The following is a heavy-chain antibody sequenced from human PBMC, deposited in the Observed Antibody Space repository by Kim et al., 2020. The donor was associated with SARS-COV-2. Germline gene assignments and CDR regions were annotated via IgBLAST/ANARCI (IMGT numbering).Heavy chain of an antibody. V-gene: IGHV4-34*01. D-gene: IGHD5-18*01. Sequence: SETLSLTCAVYGGSFSGYYWSWIRQPPGKGLEWIGEINHSGSTNYNPSLKSRVTISVDTSKNQFSLKLSSVTAADTAVYYCATTETYSYGLLGYWGQGTLVTVSS. CDR2: INHSGST. J-gene: IGHJ4*02. CDR3: ATTETYSYGLLGY. CDR1: GGSFSGYY.